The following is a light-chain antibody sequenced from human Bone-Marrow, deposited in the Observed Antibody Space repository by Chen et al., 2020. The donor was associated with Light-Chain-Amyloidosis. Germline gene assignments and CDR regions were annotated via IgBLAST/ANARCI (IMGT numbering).Light chain of an antibody. CDR1: SSDVGGYNY. Sequence: QSALTQPASVSGSPGQSITISCTGTSSDVGGYNYVSWYQQHPSKAPKLIIFDVSNRPSGVSNRFSGYKSGNTDSLTISGLQAEDEAEYYCRSYTSSSTLVFGGGTKLTVL. CDR3: RSYTSSSTLV. CDR2: DVS. V-gene: IGLV2-14*03. J-gene: IGLJ2*01.